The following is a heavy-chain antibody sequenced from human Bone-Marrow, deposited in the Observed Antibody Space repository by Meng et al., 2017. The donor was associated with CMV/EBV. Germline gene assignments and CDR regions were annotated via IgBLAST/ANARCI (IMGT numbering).Heavy chain of an antibody. CDR3: ARPRIPASWGRWDP. Sequence: GGSLRLSCAASGLSFSGYWMSWVRQAPGKGLEWVANIKQDGSERYYVDSVKGRFTISRDNAKNSLYLQMNSLRSEDTAVYYCARPRIPASWGRWDPWGRGTLVTVSS. CDR1: GLSFSGYW. V-gene: IGHV3-7*01. J-gene: IGHJ5*02. D-gene: IGHD2-2*01. CDR2: IKQDGSER.